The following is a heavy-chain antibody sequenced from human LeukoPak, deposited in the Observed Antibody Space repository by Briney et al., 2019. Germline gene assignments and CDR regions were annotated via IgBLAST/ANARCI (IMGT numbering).Heavy chain of an antibody. J-gene: IGHJ3*02. Sequence: GGSLRLSCAASTFIFSDYAMTWVRQAPGKGLEWVSTISGGGDATYYAHSVKGRFAVSRDNSKKTLYLQLNSLRAEGTAVYYCTRDQRKYCSRTTCFVFDIWGQGTVVSVSS. V-gene: IGHV3-23*01. CDR2: ISGGGDAT. CDR3: TRDQRKYCSRTTCFVFDI. CDR1: TFIFSDYA. D-gene: IGHD2-2*01.